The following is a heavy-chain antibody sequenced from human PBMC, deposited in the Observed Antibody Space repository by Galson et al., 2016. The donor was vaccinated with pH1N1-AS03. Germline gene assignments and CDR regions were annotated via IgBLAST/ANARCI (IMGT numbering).Heavy chain of an antibody. D-gene: IGHD1-1*01. J-gene: IGHJ4*02. CDR1: GDSVSSNSAA. Sequence: CAISGDSVSSNSAAWNWIRLSPSRGREWLGRTYYRSRWKNYYAVSVKSRIIINPDTSKNQFSLQLNSVTPEDTAIYYCAGMQLAALHFWGRGTLVTVSS. V-gene: IGHV6-1*01. CDR2: TYYRSRWKN. CDR3: AGMQLAALHF.